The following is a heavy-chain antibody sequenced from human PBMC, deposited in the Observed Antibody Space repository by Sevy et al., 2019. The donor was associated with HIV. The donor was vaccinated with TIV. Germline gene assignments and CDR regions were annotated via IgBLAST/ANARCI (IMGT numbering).Heavy chain of an antibody. V-gene: IGHV4-31*03. D-gene: IGHD2-15*01. J-gene: IGHJ5*02. CDR3: ARVGVAATPRINWFDP. CDR1: GGPISSGGYY. CDR2: IYYSGST. Sequence: SETLSLTCTVSGGPISSGGYYWSWIRQHPGKGLEWIGYIYYSGSTYYNPSLKSRVTISVDTSKNQFSLKLSSVTAADTAVYYCARVGVAATPRINWFDPWGQGTLVTVSS.